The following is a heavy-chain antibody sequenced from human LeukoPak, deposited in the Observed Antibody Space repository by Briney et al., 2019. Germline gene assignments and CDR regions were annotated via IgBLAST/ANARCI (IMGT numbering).Heavy chain of an antibody. Sequence: GGSLRLSCAASGFTFSSYAMHWVRQAPGKGLEWVAVISYDGSNKYYADSVKGRFTISRDNAKNSLYLQMNSLRAEDTAVYYCARDEYGSGSYYLDYWGQGTLVTVSS. CDR1: GFTFSSYA. D-gene: IGHD3-10*01. V-gene: IGHV3-30-3*01. J-gene: IGHJ4*02. CDR2: ISYDGSNK. CDR3: ARDEYGSGSYYLDY.